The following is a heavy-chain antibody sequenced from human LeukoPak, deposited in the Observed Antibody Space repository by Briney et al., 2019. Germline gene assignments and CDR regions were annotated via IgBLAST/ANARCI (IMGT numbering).Heavy chain of an antibody. CDR3: ARPQGGRQLWLHFDY. J-gene: IGHJ4*02. CDR1: GFTFSNYA. Sequence: GGSLRLSCAASGFTFSNYAIHWVRQAPGKGLEWEAVISYDGNNKYYADSVKGRFTISRDNSKNTLYLQMNSLRAEDTAVYYCARPQGGRQLWLHFDYWGQGTVVTVSS. V-gene: IGHV3-30-3*01. CDR2: ISYDGNNK. D-gene: IGHD5-18*01.